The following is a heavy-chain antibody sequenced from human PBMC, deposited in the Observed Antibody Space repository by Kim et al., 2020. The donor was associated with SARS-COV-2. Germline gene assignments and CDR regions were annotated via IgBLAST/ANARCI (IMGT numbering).Heavy chain of an antibody. J-gene: IGHJ6*02. CDR2: ISFDGRNK. CDR3: ARGNYYESVSLSDYYNGMDV. Sequence: GGSLRLSCAASGLSFDSSAMNWVRQAPGKGLEWVAVISFDGRNKAYAGSVKGRVTISRDNSKSPLHLQMNSLRVEDTAVYYCARGNYYESVSLSDYYNGMDVWGQGTTVTVSS. V-gene: IGHV3-30-3*01. CDR1: GLSFDSSA. D-gene: IGHD3-10*01.